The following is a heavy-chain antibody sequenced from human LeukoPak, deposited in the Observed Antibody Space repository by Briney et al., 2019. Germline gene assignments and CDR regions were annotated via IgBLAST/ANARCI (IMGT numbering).Heavy chain of an antibody. CDR1: GIIFSDFG. J-gene: IGHJ3*02. CDR2: IWYDGSNK. Sequence: GGSLRRSCAASGIIFSDFGMHWVRQAPGRGLEWMAIIWYDGSNKYYAGSVKGRFTISRDNSQNTMYLQMNSLRVEDTAVYYCAKATCSGASCFSNSRDAFDIWGQGTMVTVSS. D-gene: IGHD2-15*01. V-gene: IGHV3-33*06. CDR3: AKATCSGASCFSNSRDAFDI.